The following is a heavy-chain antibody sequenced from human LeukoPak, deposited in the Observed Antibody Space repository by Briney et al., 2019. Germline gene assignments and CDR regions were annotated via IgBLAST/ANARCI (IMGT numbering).Heavy chain of an antibody. CDR1: GFSLSTSEVS. CDR3: ARIIRGGYNYYYYYYMDV. D-gene: IGHD5-24*01. V-gene: IGHV2-70*18. CDR2: IDWDDDR. J-gene: IGHJ6*03. Sequence: SGPALVKPTQTLTLTCTFSGFSLSTSEVSVSWVRQPPGKALEWLALIDWDDDRYYSTSLKTRLTISKDTSKNQVVLTMTNMDPLDTATYYCARIIRGGYNYYYYYYMDVWGKGTAVTVSS.